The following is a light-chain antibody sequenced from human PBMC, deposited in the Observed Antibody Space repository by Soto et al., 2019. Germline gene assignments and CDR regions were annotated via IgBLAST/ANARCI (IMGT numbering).Light chain of an antibody. J-gene: IGLJ7*01. CDR3: CSYGGSRAV. CDR2: EVS. V-gene: IGLV2-23*02. CDR1: SSDVGSHNL. Sequence: QSALTQPASVSGSPGQSITISCTGTSSDVGSHNLVSWYQQHPGQAPKLMIYEVSKRPLGVSARFSASKSGNTAPLTISGLHAEYEADYYCCSYGGSRAVFGGGTQLTVL.